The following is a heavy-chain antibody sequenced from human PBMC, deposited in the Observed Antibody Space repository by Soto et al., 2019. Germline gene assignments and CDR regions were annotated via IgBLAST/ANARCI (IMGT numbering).Heavy chain of an antibody. Sequence: SETLSLTSNVPGGSISSGGSYWNCFRQITGRGLEWIGYFSYSASSFYNPTLKSRVSTSLDTYGNQFSPKFTSMNAADPAVYFCARAHTYYYDISGYSKQSYHFDSWGQGTLVTDAS. J-gene: IGHJ4*02. CDR1: GGSISSGGSY. V-gene: IGHV4-31*03. D-gene: IGHD3-22*01. CDR2: FSYSASS. CDR3: ARAHTYYYDISGYSKQSYHFDS.